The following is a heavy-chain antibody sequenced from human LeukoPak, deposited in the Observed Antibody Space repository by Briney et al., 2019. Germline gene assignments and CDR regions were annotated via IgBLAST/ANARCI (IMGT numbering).Heavy chain of an antibody. J-gene: IGHJ5*02. V-gene: IGHV5-51*01. CDR1: GYSFTSYW. Sequence: GESLKISFKASGYSFTSYWIGWVRQMPGKGLEWMGVIYPDDSHTRSSPSFEGQVTISADKSIDTAYLQWSSLKASDSAMYYCARQSGHGSGGYFGPWGQGTLVTVSS. D-gene: IGHD3-10*01. CDR3: ARQSGHGSGGYFGP. CDR2: IYPDDSHT.